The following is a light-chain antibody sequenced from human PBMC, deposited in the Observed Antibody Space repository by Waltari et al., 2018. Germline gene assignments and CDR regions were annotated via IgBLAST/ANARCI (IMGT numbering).Light chain of an antibody. J-gene: IGLJ2*01. V-gene: IGLV2-14*03. Sequence: QSALPQPASVSGSPGQSITISCTRTSSDVGAYNYVSWYQHHPGKAPKIMIYDVSNRPSGVSNRFSGSKSGNTASLTISGLQAEDEADYYCSSYRRSNTLVFGGGTKVTVL. CDR1: SSDVGAYNY. CDR2: DVS. CDR3: SSYRRSNTLV.